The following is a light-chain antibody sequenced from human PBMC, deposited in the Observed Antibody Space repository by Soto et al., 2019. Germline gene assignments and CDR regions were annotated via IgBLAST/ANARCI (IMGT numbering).Light chain of an antibody. CDR2: KAS. Sequence: DIPMSQSPSTLSASEGDRVTITCRASQSIGSSLAWYHQKPGKAPNLLIYKASTLESGVPSRFSGSGSGTEFTLTISSLQPDDFATYYCQQYLSYPFTFGPGTKVDIK. CDR1: QSIGSS. J-gene: IGKJ3*01. V-gene: IGKV1-5*03. CDR3: QQYLSYPFT.